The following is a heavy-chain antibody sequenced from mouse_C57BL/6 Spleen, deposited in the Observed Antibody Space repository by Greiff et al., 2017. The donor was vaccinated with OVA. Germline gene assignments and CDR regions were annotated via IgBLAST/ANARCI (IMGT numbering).Heavy chain of an antibody. J-gene: IGHJ3*01. CDR1: GYTFTDYN. D-gene: IGHD2-1*01. Sequence: QLQQSGPELVKPGASVKIPRKASGYTFTDYNMDWVKQSHGKSLEWIGDINPNNGGTIYNQKFKGKATLTVDKSSSTAYMELRSLTSEDTAVYYCARNGNQEAWFAYWGQGTLVTVSA. V-gene: IGHV1-18*01. CDR3: ARNGNQEAWFAY. CDR2: INPNNGGT.